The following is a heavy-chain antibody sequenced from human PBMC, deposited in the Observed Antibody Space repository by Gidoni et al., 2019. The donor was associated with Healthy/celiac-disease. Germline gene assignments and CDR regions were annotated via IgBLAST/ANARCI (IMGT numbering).Heavy chain of an antibody. D-gene: IGHD3-3*01. J-gene: IGHJ6*02. Sequence: QVQLVESGGGVVQPGRSLRLSCAASGFTFSSYAMHWVRQAPGKGLEWVAVISYDGSNKYYADSVKGRFTISRDNSKNTLYLQMNSLRAEDTAVYYCARDRGFLEWLGGMDVWGQGTTVTVSS. CDR3: ARDRGFLEWLGGMDV. V-gene: IGHV3-30-3*01. CDR2: ISYDGSNK. CDR1: GFTFSSYA.